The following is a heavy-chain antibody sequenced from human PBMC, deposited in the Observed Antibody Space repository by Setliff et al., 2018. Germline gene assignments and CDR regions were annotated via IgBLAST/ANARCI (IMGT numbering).Heavy chain of an antibody. CDR1: GNSMSFSY. J-gene: IGHJ4*02. V-gene: IGHV4-59*01. Sequence: PSETLSLTCSVSGNSMSFSYWSWIRQPPGKGLEWIGYIYYSGSTDSHPSLKSRVSISIDTSKNQFSLNVRSVTAADTAIYYCAKGRGEMDSWGQGILVTVSS. CDR3: AKGRGEMDS. D-gene: IGHD3-10*01. CDR2: IYYSGST.